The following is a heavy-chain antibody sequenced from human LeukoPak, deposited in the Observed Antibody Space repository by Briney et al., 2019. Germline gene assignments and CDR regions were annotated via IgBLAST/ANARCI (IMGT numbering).Heavy chain of an antibody. CDR1: GFTFSSYG. Sequence: PGGSLRLSCAASGFTFSSYGMHWVRQAPGKGLEWVAVISYDGSNKYYADSVKGRFTISRDNSKNTLYLQMNSLRAEDTAVYYCAKATYSSSWFNNYYYYYGMDVWGQGTTVTVSS. CDR3: AKATYSSSWFNNYYYYYGMDV. CDR2: ISYDGSNK. V-gene: IGHV3-30*18. J-gene: IGHJ6*02. D-gene: IGHD6-13*01.